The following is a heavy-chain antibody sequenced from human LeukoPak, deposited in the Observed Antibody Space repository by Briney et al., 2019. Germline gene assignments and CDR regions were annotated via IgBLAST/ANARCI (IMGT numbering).Heavy chain of an antibody. D-gene: IGHD1-26*01. CDR1: GFTVGNNY. V-gene: IGHV3-66*01. CDR3: VTTTRSRAFDY. J-gene: IGHJ4*02. CDR2: IFSHGET. Sequence: PGGSLRLSCAASGFTVGNNYMNWVRQAPGRGLEWVSLIFSHGETSYADSVKGRFTISRDNSKNTLYLQMNGLRAEDTAMYYCVTTTRSRAFDYWGQGTLVTVSS.